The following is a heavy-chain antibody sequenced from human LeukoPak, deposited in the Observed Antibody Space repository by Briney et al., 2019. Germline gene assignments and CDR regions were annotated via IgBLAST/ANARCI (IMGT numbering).Heavy chain of an antibody. CDR3: ARAGTVVDYDPSDAFDV. CDR1: GSTFSTYW. J-gene: IGHJ3*01. D-gene: IGHD3-22*01. Sequence: GGSLRLSCAASGSTFSTYWMHWVRHAPGKGLVWVSRINSDGSTTSYVDSVEGRFTISRDNAKNTLYLQMNSLRAEDTAVYYCARAGTVVDYDPSDAFDVWGQGTMVTVSS. V-gene: IGHV3-74*01. CDR2: INSDGSTT.